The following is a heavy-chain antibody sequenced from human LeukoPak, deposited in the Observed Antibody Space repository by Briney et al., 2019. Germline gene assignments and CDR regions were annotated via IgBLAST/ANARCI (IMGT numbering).Heavy chain of an antibody. Sequence: QPGGSLRLSCAASGFTVSSNYMSWVRQAPGKGLEWVSAISGSGGSTYYAGSVKGRFTISRDNSKNTLYLQMNSLRAEDTAVYYCAKDIVGARGGFDYWGQGTLVTVSS. V-gene: IGHV3-23*01. D-gene: IGHD1-26*01. J-gene: IGHJ4*02. CDR1: GFTVSSNY. CDR3: AKDIVGARGGFDY. CDR2: ISGSGGST.